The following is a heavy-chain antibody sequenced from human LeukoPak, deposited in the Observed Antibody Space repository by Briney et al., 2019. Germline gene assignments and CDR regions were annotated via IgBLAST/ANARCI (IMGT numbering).Heavy chain of an antibody. CDR3: VKGSGTYPLGYGMDV. V-gene: IGHV3-23*01. D-gene: IGHD6-25*01. CDR1: GFTFSNYA. Sequence: LTGGSLRLSCAASGFTFSNYAMSWVRQAPGKGLEWVSAISGSAGSTYYADSVKGRFTISRDNPKNTLFLQMNSLRGEDTAIYYCVKGSGTYPLGYGMDVWGQGTTVTVSS. CDR2: ISGSAGST. J-gene: IGHJ6*02.